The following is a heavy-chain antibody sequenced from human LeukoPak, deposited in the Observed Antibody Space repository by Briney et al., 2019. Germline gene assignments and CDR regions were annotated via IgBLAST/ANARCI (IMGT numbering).Heavy chain of an antibody. D-gene: IGHD3-22*01. Sequence: PGGSLRLSCAASGFTFSSYEMSWVRQAPGKGLEWIAYISSSGTSKNYADSVKGRFTISRDNAKNSLYLQMSSLRAEDTAVYHCTRENTSGYRPGAFDIWGQGTMVTVSS. CDR3: TRENTSGYRPGAFDI. CDR2: ISSSGTSK. CDR1: GFTFSSYE. J-gene: IGHJ3*02. V-gene: IGHV3-48*03.